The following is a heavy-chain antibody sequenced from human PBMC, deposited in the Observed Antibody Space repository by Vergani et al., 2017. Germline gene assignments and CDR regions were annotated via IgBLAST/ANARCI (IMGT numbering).Heavy chain of an antibody. CDR2: ISGSGGST. J-gene: IGHJ4*02. D-gene: IGHD6-13*01. V-gene: IGHV3-23*01. CDR1: GFTFSSYA. Sequence: EVQLLESGGGLVQPGGSLRLSCAASGFTFSSYAMSWVRQAPGKGLEWVSAISGSGGSTYYADSVKGRFTISRDNSKNTLYLQMNSLRAEDTAVYYCARGGASWYYFDYWGQGTLVTVSS. CDR3: ARGGASWYYFDY.